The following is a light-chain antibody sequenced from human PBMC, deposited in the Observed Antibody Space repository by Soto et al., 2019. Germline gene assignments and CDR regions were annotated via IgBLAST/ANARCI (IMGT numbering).Light chain of an antibody. Sequence: QSALTQPPSASGSPGQSVTISCTGTSSDVGDYKFVSWYQQDPGKAPKLLIYEVSRRPSGVPDRFSGSKSGNTASLTVSGLQAEDEADYYCSSYAGNNNVVFGGGTKLTVL. CDR1: SSDVGDYKF. V-gene: IGLV2-8*01. CDR2: EVS. CDR3: SSYAGNNNVV. J-gene: IGLJ2*01.